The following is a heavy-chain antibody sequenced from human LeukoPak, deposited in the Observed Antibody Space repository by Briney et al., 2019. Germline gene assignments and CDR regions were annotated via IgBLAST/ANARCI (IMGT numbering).Heavy chain of an antibody. CDR2: ISWSSGSI. CDR3: AKDYYDSSGYYYFDY. D-gene: IGHD3-22*01. V-gene: IGHV3-9*01. J-gene: IGHJ4*02. Sequence: GGSLRLSCAASGFTFDDYAMHWVRQAPGKGLEWVSGISWSSGSIGYADSVKGRFTISRDNAKNSLYLQMNSLRAEDTALYYCAKDYYDSSGYYYFDYWGQGTLVTVSS. CDR1: GFTFDDYA.